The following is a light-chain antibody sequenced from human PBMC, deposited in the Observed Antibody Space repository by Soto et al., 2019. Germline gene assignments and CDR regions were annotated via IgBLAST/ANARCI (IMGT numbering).Light chain of an antibody. V-gene: IGKV2-28*01. CDR1: QSLLHSNGYNY. J-gene: IGKJ3*01. CDR3: MQALQTLFT. CDR2: LGS. Sequence: DIVMTQSPISLPVTPGEPASISCRSSQSLLHSNGYNYLDWYLQKPGQSPQLLIYLGSNRASGVADRFSGSGSGTDFTLKISRVEDEDVGVDYCMQALQTLFTFGPGTKVDIK.